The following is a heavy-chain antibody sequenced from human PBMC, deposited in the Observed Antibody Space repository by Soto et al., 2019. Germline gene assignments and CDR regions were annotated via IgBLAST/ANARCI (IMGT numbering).Heavy chain of an antibody. J-gene: IGHJ6*02. CDR1: GFTFSSYA. V-gene: IGHV3-30-3*01. D-gene: IGHD5-12*01. CDR3: ARGLGGSGYDYYYYYGMDV. Sequence: QVQLVESGGGVVQPGRPLRLSCAASGFTFSSYAMHWVRQAPGKGLEWVAVISYDGSNKYYADSVKGRFTISRDNSKNTLYLQMNSLRAEDTAVYYCARGLGGSGYDYYYYYGMDVWGQGTTVTVSS. CDR2: ISYDGSNK.